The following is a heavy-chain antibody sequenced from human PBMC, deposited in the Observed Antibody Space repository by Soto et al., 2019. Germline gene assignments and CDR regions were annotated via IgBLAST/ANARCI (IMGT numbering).Heavy chain of an antibody. CDR3: AKANKPDQFPVYFDS. CDR1: GFTFSSSA. J-gene: IGHJ4*02. CDR2: ISGSGGTT. V-gene: IGHV3-23*01. Sequence: GGSLRLSCAASGFTFSSSAMACVRQAPGKGLEWVAGISGSGGTTHYADSVKGRFTISRDNSKGTLYLQMNTLRAEDSAIYYCAKANKPDQFPVYFDSWGQGA. D-gene: IGHD4-17*01.